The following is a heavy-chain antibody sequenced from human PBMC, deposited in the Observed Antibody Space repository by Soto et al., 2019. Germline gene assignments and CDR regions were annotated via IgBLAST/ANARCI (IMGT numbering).Heavy chain of an antibody. J-gene: IGHJ6*02. V-gene: IGHV4-59*01. CDR3: ARGYGRSSDYYYYYGMDV. CDR2: IYYSGST. D-gene: IGHD6-6*01. CDR1: GGSISSYY. Sequence: QVQLQESGPGLVKPSETLSLTCTVSGGSISSYYWSWIRQPPGKGLEWIGDIYYSGSTNYNPSLKSRVTISVHTSKNQFSLKLSSVNAADTAVYYCARGYGRSSDYYYYYGMDVWGQGTTVTVSS.